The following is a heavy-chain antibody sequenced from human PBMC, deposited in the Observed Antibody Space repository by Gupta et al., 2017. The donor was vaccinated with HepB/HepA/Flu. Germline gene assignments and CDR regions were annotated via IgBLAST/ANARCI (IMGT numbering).Heavy chain of an antibody. CDR3: ASESPDYGDYPSDY. CDR2: INPILGIR. Sequence: QVLLVQSGAELKKPGSSVRVSCKASGGTLSSHAFSWVRQAPGQGLEWMGRINPILGIRVYAQKFQGRVTITADKATTTVYMDLSRLRSEDTAVYYCASESPDYGDYPSDYWGQGTLVSVSA. J-gene: IGHJ4*02. CDR1: GGTLSSHA. V-gene: IGHV1-69*04. D-gene: IGHD4-17*01.